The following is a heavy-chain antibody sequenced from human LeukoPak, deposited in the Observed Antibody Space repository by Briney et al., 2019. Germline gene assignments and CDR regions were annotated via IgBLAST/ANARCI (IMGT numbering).Heavy chain of an antibody. V-gene: IGHV3-48*02. CDR3: ARVATIFDC. CDR1: GFTFSSYS. CDR2: ISSDSSTT. Sequence: GGSLRLSCAASGFTFSSYSMNWVRQAPGKGLEWISYISSDSSTTYYADSVKGRFTISRDDAKNSLYLQMTSLRDEDTAVYYSARVATIFDCWGQGTLVTVSS. D-gene: IGHD5-12*01. J-gene: IGHJ4*02.